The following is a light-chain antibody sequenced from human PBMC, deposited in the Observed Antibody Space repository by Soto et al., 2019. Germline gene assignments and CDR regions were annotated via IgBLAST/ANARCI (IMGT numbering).Light chain of an antibody. CDR2: WAS. Sequence: SPLICKSNLSLLFNARDYLAWYQQKSGRPPKLLLYWASRRESGIPDRFTGSGSGTSFTLTIDTLQSEDVAVYYCQQYFTTPLTFGGGTRLEIK. CDR1: LSLLFNARDY. J-gene: IGKJ4*01. CDR3: QQYFTTPLT. V-gene: IGKV4-1*01.